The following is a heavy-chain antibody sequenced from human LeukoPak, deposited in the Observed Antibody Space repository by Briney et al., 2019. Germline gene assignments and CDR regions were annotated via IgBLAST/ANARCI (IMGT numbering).Heavy chain of an antibody. CDR1: GHTVTVHS. D-gene: IGHD3-3*01. J-gene: IGHJ6*02. Sequence: ASVKVSFKTSGHTVTVHSIHCVRQAPGQGLEWMGWINPNSGGTNYAQKFQGRVTMTRDTSISTAYMELSRLRSDDTALYYCAREISFTIFGVVIILDGKDVWGQGTTVTVSS. V-gene: IGHV1-2*02. CDR2: INPNSGGT. CDR3: AREISFTIFGVVIILDGKDV.